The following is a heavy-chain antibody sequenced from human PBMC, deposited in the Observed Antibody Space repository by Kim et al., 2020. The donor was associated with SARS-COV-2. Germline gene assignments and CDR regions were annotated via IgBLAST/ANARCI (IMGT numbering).Heavy chain of an antibody. CDR3: AWRLGEFFAPGAATYTGENY. D-gene: IGHD3-16*01. CDR1: GFTFSSYA. CDR2: ISGSGGST. V-gene: IGHV3-23*01. Sequence: GGSLRLSCAASGFTFSSYAMSWVRQAPGKGLEWVSAISGSGGSTYYADSVKGRFTISRDNSKNTLYLQMNSLRAEDTAVYYCAWRLGEFFAPGAATYTGENYWGQGTLVTVSS. J-gene: IGHJ4*02.